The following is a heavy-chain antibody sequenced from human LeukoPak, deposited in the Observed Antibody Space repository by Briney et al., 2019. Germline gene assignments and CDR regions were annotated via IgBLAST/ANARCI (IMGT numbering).Heavy chain of an antibody. Sequence: ASVKVSSKASGYTFTIYYMHWVRQAPGQGLEWMGLINPSGSSTSYAQKFQGRLSLTRDMSTSTDYMELSSLRSEDTAVYYCARDNSVGDTAWWFDPWGQGTLVTVSS. V-gene: IGHV1-46*01. D-gene: IGHD1-26*01. CDR3: ARDNSVGDTAWWFDP. J-gene: IGHJ5*02. CDR1: GYTFTIYY. CDR2: INPSGSST.